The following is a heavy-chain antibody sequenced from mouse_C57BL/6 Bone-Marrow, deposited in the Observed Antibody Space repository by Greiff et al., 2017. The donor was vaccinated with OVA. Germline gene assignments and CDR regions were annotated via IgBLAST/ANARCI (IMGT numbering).Heavy chain of an antibody. CDR2: IYPGSGNT. J-gene: IGHJ2*01. CDR1: GYTFTDHY. CDR3: ARDYCYFFEY. Sequence: QVQLQQSGAEVVRPGASVKLSCKASGYTFTDHYINWVKQRPGQGLEWIARIYPGSGNTYYNEKFKGKATLTADKSSNTAYMQLSSLTSEDSAVYFCARDYCYFFEYEGQGTTLTVSA. D-gene: IGHD1-1*01. V-gene: IGHV1-76*01.